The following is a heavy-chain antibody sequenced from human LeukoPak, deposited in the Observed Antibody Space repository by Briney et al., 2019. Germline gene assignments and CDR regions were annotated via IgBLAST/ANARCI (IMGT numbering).Heavy chain of an antibody. CDR1: GGTFSSYA. J-gene: IGHJ4*02. V-gene: IGHV1-69*05. Sequence: SVKVSCKASGGTFSSYAISWVRQAPGQGLEWMGGIIPIFGTANHAQKLQGRVTMTTDTSTSTAYMELRSLRSDDTAVYYCAGEIGDGSGSYDYWGQGTLVTVSS. CDR3: AGEIGDGSGSYDY. CDR2: IIPIFGTA. D-gene: IGHD3-10*01.